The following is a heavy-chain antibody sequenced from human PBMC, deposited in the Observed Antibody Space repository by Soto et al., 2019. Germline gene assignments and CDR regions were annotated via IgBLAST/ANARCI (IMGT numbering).Heavy chain of an antibody. CDR2: ISSSGSTI. V-gene: IGHV3-11*01. J-gene: IGHJ3*02. D-gene: IGHD3-10*01. CDR3: ARDLGFGELSTAFDI. CDR1: GFTFSDYY. Sequence: GGSQRLSCAASGFTFSDYYMSWIRQAPGKGLEWVSYISSSGSTIYYADSVKGRFTISRDNAKNSLYLQMNSLRAEDTAVYYCARDLGFGELSTAFDIWGQGTMVTVSS.